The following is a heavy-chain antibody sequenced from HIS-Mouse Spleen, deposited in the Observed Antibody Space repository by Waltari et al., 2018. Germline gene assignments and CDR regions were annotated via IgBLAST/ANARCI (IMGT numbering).Heavy chain of an antibody. J-gene: IGHJ5*02. V-gene: IGHV3-21*01. CDR2: ISSSSSYI. CDR1: GFTFSSYS. Sequence: EVQLVESGGGLVKPGGSLRLSCAASGFTFSSYSMNWVRQAPGKGLEWVSSISSSSSYIYYADSVKGRFTISRDNAKNSLYLQMNSLRAEDTAVYYCASALGIVNWFDPWGQGTLVTVSS. CDR3: ASALGIVNWFDP. D-gene: IGHD7-27*01.